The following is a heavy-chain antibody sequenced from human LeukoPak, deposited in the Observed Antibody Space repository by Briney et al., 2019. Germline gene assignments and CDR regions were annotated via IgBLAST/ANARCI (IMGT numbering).Heavy chain of an antibody. J-gene: IGHJ4*02. V-gene: IGHV3-23*01. CDR1: GFTFSSYA. CDR2: ISGSGGST. D-gene: IGHD2-15*01. CDR3: AKGAGYCSGGSCSTFDY. Sequence: GGSLKLSCAASGFTFSSYAMSWVRQAPGKGLEWVSAISGSGGSTYYADSVKGRFAISRDNSKNTLYLQMNSLRAEDTAVYYCAKGAGYCSGGSCSTFDYWGQGTLVTVSS.